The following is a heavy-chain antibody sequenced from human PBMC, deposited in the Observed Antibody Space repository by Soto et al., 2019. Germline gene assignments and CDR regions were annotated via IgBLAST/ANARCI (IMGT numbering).Heavy chain of an antibody. J-gene: IGHJ4*02. CDR2: ISSSGSTI. CDR3: ARDYYYDSEGIDY. D-gene: IGHD3-22*01. V-gene: IGHV3-48*03. Sequence: PGGSLRLSCAASGFTFSSYEMNWVRQAPGKGLEWVSYISSSGSTIYYADSVKGRFTISRDNAKNSLYLQMNSLRAEDTAVYYCARDYYYDSEGIDYWGQGTLVTVLL. CDR1: GFTFSSYE.